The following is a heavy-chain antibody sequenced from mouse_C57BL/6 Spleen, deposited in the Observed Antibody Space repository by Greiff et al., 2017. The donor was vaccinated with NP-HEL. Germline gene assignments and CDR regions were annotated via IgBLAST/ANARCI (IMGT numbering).Heavy chain of an antibody. Sequence: QVQLKESGPGLVAPSQSLSITCTVSGFSLTSYGVHWVRQPPGKGLEWLVVIWSDGSTTYNSALKSRLSISKDNSKSQVFLKMNSLQTDDTAMYYGATKNYSNYGAFAYWGQGTLVTVSA. J-gene: IGHJ3*01. CDR1: GFSLTSYG. CDR2: IWSDGST. D-gene: IGHD2-5*01. V-gene: IGHV2-6*03. CDR3: ATKNYSNYGAFAY.